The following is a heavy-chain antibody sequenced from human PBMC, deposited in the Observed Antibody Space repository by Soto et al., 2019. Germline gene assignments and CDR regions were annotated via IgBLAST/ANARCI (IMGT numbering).Heavy chain of an antibody. CDR3: ASGVTMVQRPTFDY. D-gene: IGHD3-10*01. V-gene: IGHV1-69*01. Sequence: QVQLVQSGAEVKKPGSSVKVSCKASGGTFSSYAISWVRQAPGQGLEWMGGIIPIFGTANYAQKFQGRVTITADECTSTADMELSSLKSKDTAVYYCASGVTMVQRPTFDYWGQGTLVTVSS. CDR1: GGTFSSYA. CDR2: IIPIFGTA. J-gene: IGHJ4*02.